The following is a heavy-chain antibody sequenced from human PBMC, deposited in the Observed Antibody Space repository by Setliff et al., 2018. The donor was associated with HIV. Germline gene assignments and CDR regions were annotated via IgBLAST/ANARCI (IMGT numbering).Heavy chain of an antibody. V-gene: IGHV4-59*01. CDR1: GGSMSTYY. CDR2: IYYSGST. Sequence: SETLSLTCTVSGGSMSTYYWSWIRQRPGKGLEWIGYIYYSGSTNYNPSLKSRVTISVDTSKNQFSLKLSSVTAADTAIYYCARGYYDSNVYYFPGYWGQGTLVTVS. D-gene: IGHD3-22*01. J-gene: IGHJ4*02. CDR3: ARGYYDSNVYYFPGY.